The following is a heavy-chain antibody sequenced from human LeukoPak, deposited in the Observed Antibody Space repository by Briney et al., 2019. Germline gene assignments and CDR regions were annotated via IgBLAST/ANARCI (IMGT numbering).Heavy chain of an antibody. CDR1: GFTVSSNY. Sequence: PGGSLRLSCAASGFTVSSNYMSWVRQAPGKGLEWVSAISGSGGSTYYADSVKGRFTISRDNSKNTLYLQMNSLRAEDTAVYYCAKSERITMIVVVITTGYFDYWGQGTLVTVSS. D-gene: IGHD3-22*01. CDR3: AKSERITMIVVVITTGYFDY. V-gene: IGHV3-23*01. CDR2: ISGSGGST. J-gene: IGHJ4*02.